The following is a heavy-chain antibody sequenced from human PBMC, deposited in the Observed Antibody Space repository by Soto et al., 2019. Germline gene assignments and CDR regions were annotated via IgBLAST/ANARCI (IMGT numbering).Heavy chain of an antibody. CDR2: IYYSGNT. CDR1: GGSISSCYYY. J-gene: IGHJ6*02. Sequence: SETLSLTCSVSGGSISSCYYYWIWIRQPPGKGLDWIGNIYYSGNTYYNPSLKSRLIISIDTSKNQFSLKLSSVTAADTAVYYCARDLVHYDFWSGYSYYGMDVWGQGTTVTVSS. V-gene: IGHV4-30-4*01. D-gene: IGHD3-3*01. CDR3: ARDLVHYDFWSGYSYYGMDV.